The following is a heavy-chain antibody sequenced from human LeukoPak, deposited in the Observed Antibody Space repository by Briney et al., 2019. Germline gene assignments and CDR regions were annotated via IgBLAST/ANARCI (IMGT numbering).Heavy chain of an antibody. J-gene: IGHJ4*02. V-gene: IGHV3-23*01. CDR1: GFTFTSYS. CDR2: ISGGGGST. CDR3: AKGGKWDVTPFDY. D-gene: IGHD1-26*01. Sequence: GGSLRLSCAASGFTFTSYSMNWVRQAPGKGLEWVSTISGGGGSTYYADSVKGRFTISRDNSKNTLYLQVNSLRAEDTAVYYCAKGGKWDVTPFDYWGQGTLVAVSS.